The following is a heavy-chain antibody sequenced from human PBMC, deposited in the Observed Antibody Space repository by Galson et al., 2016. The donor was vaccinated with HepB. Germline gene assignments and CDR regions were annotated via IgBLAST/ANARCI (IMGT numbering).Heavy chain of an antibody. CDR1: GFTFTYYD. J-gene: IGHJ4*02. V-gene: IGHV3-48*03. CDR2: ISSSSTTM. Sequence: SLRLSCAASGFTFTYYDMKWVRQAPGKGLELISYISSSSTTMYYADSVRGRFTISRDDAKNSLYLQMNSLRAEDTAVYYCASHSGYNYDYWGQGTLVTVSS. D-gene: IGHD5-12*01. CDR3: ASHSGYNYDY.